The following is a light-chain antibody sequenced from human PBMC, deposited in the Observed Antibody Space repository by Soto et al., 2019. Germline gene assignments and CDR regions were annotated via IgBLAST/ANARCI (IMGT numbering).Light chain of an antibody. V-gene: IGKV3-15*01. Sequence: EILMTQSPATLSVSPGERATLSCRASQSVRSNLAWYQQKPGQAPRLLIFGATTRATGMPARFSGSGSGTEFTLTISSLEPEDFAVYYCQRSGTSRTFGQGTKVDIK. CDR1: QSVRSN. J-gene: IGKJ1*01. CDR2: GAT. CDR3: QRSGTSRT.